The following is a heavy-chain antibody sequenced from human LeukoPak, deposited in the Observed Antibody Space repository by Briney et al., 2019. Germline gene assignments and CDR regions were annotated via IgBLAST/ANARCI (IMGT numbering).Heavy chain of an antibody. Sequence: GGSLRLSCATSGFTLSSYAVHWVRQATGKGLEWVSAIGTAGDTYYPGSVKGRFTISRENAKNSLSLQMNSLRAEDTAVYYCVRQQTPHGNFDYWGQGTLVTVSS. CDR3: VRQQTPHGNFDY. CDR2: IGTAGDT. V-gene: IGHV3-13*01. J-gene: IGHJ4*02. D-gene: IGHD1-26*01. CDR1: GFTLSSYA.